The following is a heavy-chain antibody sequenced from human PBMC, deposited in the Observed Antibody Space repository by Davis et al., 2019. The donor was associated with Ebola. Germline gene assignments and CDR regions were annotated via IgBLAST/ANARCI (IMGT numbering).Heavy chain of an antibody. CDR2: IYPGDSDT. V-gene: IGHV5-51*01. CDR3: MRILSIRSPDSDY. D-gene: IGHD2-2*01. CDR1: GYRFSTYW. Sequence: GESLKISCKGSGYRFSTYWIGWVRQMPGKGLEWMGIIYPGDSDTRYSPSFQGQVTISADNSISTAYLQWSSLKASDTALYYCMRILSIRSPDSDYWGQGTLVTVSS. J-gene: IGHJ4*02.